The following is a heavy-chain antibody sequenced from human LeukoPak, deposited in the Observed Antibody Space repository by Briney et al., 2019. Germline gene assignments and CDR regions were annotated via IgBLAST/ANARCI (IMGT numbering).Heavy chain of an antibody. Sequence: GGSLRLSRAPSRFLLSNTYMSWVRPAPRGGLERVSGIYHGENTHNADSVTGRSNISREKSKRTLYLQMNSLRAEDTAVYVCAKRGVVSRVILVGFHKEACYFDSWGQGALVTVSS. D-gene: IGHD3-22*01. J-gene: IGHJ4*02. CDR1: RFLLSNTY. V-gene: IGHV3-53*01. CDR3: AKRGVVSRVILVGFHKEACYFDS. CDR2: IYHGENT.